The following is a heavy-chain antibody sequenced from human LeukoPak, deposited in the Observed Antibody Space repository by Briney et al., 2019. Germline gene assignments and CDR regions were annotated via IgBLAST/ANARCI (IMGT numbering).Heavy chain of an antibody. CDR3: ARGARAIAVAGL. D-gene: IGHD6-19*01. CDR2: IYYSGST. Sequence: PSQTLSLTCTLSGGSISSSSYYWGWIRQPPGKGLEWIGSIYYSGSTYYNPSLKSRVTISVDTSKNQFSLKLNSVTAADTAVYYCARGARAIAVAGLWGQGTLVTVSS. V-gene: IGHV4-39*07. J-gene: IGHJ4*02. CDR1: GGSISSSSYY.